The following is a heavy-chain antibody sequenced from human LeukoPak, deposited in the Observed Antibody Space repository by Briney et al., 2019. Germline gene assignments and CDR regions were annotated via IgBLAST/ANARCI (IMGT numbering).Heavy chain of an antibody. CDR1: GYTFTDYY. J-gene: IGHJ5*02. CDR2: INPSTGGT. CDR3: ARDVYGGSSGGWFDP. Sequence: ASVKVSCKASGYTFTDYYMHWVRQAPGQGLEWMGWINPSTGGTKYAQKFQGRVTMTRDSSISTGYMELSRLRSDDMAVYYCARDVYGGSSGGWFDPWGQGTLVTVSS. D-gene: IGHD2-21*01. V-gene: IGHV1-2*02.